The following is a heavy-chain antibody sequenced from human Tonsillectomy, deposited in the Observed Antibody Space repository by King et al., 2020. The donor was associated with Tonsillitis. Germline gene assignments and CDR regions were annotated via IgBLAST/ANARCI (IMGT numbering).Heavy chain of an antibody. CDR2: INRNTGGT. D-gene: IGHD4-17*01. Sequence: VQLVESGAEVKKPGASVKVSCKASGYSFTDYFIHWVRQAPGQGLEWMGWINRNTGGTKYAQKFQGSITMTRDTSITTAYMELTRLTSDDTAVYFCATNYGDPIFDYWGQGTLVTVSS. J-gene: IGHJ4*02. CDR3: ATNYGDPIFDY. V-gene: IGHV1-2*02. CDR1: GYSFTDYF.